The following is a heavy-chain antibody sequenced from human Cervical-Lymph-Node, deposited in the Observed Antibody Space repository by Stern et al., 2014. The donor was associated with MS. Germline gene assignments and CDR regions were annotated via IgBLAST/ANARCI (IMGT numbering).Heavy chain of an antibody. D-gene: IGHD5-12*01. V-gene: IGHV4-31*03. CDR1: GGSISDAGYY. Sequence: QEQLQESGPGLVKPSQTLSLTCTVSGGSISDAGYYWSWIRQHPGKGLEWIGYIYNSGTTYYNPSLKSRVIISVDTSKNQFSLQLSSVTAADSGLYFCARDRTGGHDSDDGFDIWGRGTMVTVSS. CDR2: IYNSGTT. CDR3: ARDRTGGHDSDDGFDI. J-gene: IGHJ3*02.